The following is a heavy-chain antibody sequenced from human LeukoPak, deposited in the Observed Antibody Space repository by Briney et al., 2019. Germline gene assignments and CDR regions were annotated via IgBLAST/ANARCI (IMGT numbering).Heavy chain of an antibody. CDR1: GGSFSGYY. CDR3: ARAHPTAGPRY. CDR2: INHSGST. J-gene: IGHJ4*02. Sequence: SETLSLTCAVYGGSFSGYYWSWTRQPPGKGLEWIGEINHSGSTNYNPSLKSRVTISVDTSKNQFSLKLSSVTAADTAVYYCARAHPTAGPRYWGQGTLVTVSS. V-gene: IGHV4-34*01.